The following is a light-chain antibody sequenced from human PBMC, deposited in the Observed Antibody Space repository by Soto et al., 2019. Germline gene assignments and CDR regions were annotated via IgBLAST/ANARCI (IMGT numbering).Light chain of an antibody. CDR1: QSVSSN. CDR2: GAS. J-gene: IGKJ1*01. Sequence: EIVMTQSPATLSVSPGERATLSCRTSQSVSSNFAWYQQKPGQAPRLLIYGASTRATGIPARFSGSWAGTEFTLTISSLQSEAFAVYYCQQYNNWPPWTFGQGTKVEIK. CDR3: QQYNNWPPWT. V-gene: IGKV3-15*01.